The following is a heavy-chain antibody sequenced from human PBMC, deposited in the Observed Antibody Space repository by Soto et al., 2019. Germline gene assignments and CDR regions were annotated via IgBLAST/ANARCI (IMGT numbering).Heavy chain of an antibody. CDR1: GFSFGSYA. D-gene: IGHD4-17*01. CDR3: VTGGPTVIYFDH. Sequence: EVHLLESGGGLVQPGGSLRLSCAASGFSFGSYAMTWVRQAPGKGLEWVSSIGGYGHTTHYAEFVQGRFIISRDDSEKTMDLQMNSLRVEDTAVYYCVTGGPTVIYFDHWGQGRLVSVSS. CDR2: IGGYGHTT. J-gene: IGHJ4*02. V-gene: IGHV3-23*01.